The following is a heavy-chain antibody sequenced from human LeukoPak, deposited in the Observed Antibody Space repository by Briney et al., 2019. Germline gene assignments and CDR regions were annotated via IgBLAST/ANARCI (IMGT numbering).Heavy chain of an antibody. V-gene: IGHV1-69*17. D-gene: IGHD1-26*01. J-gene: IGHJ4*02. CDR3: ASGWDSGSYYEGFDY. CDR1: GGTFSSYA. CDR2: IIPIFGIA. Sequence: SVKVSFKASGGTFSSYAISWVRQAPGQGLEWMGRIIPIFGIANYAQKFQGRVTITADKSTSTAYMELSSLRSEDTAVYYCASGWDSGSYYEGFDYWGQGTLVTVSS.